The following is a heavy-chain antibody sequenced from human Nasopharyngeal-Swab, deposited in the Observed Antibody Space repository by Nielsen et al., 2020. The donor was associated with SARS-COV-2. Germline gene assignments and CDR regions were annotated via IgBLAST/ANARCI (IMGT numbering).Heavy chain of an antibody. CDR2: ISSSGSTI. J-gene: IGHJ4*02. V-gene: IGHV3-11*04. Sequence: GRSLRLSCAASGFTFSDYYMSWLRHAPGKGLERVSYISSSGSTIYYADSVTGRFTISRDNAKNSLYLQMNSLRAEEPAVYCCARYGGIQILTGYFDYWGPGTLVTVSS. CDR3: ARYGGIQILTGYFDY. CDR1: GFTFSDYY. D-gene: IGHD3-9*01.